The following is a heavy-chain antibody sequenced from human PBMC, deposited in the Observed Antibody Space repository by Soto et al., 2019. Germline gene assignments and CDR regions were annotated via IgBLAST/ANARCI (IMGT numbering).Heavy chain of an antibody. D-gene: IGHD3-9*01. CDR1: GGSISSGGYY. CDR3: ARDHQGGKFDWLLYH. Sequence: KPSETLSLTCTVSGGSISSGGYYWSWIRQHPGKGLEWIGYIYYSGSTYYNPSLKSRVTISVDTSKNQFSLKLSSVTAADTAVYYCARDHQGGKFDWLLYHWGQGTLVTVSS. V-gene: IGHV4-31*03. CDR2: IYYSGST. J-gene: IGHJ4*02.